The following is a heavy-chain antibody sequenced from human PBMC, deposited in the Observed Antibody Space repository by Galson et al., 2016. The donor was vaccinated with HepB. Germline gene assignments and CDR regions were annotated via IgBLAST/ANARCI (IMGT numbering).Heavy chain of an antibody. CDR3: ARDPAPAAPRNWFDP. D-gene: IGHD2-2*01. CDR1: GYTFTSYG. Sequence: SVKVSCKASGYTFTSYGINWVRQAPGQGLEWMGRISAYNGNTNYAQNFKGRVTMTTDTSTFTAYMELKSLRSDDPAVYYCARDPAPAAPRNWFDPWGQGTLVTVSS. CDR2: ISAYNGNT. J-gene: IGHJ5*02. V-gene: IGHV1-18*01.